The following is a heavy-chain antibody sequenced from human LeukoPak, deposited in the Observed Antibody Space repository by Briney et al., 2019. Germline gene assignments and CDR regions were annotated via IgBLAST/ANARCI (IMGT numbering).Heavy chain of an antibody. CDR2: ISSSSSYI. Sequence: PGGSLRLSCAASGFTFSSYSMNWVRQAPGKGLEWVSSISSSSSYIYYAGSVKGRFTISRDNAKNSLYLQMNSLRAEDTAVYYCARGDYSDSGTYYHDVFDIWGQGTMVTVSS. CDR3: ARGDYSDSGTYYHDVFDI. V-gene: IGHV3-21*04. CDR1: GFTFSSYS. J-gene: IGHJ3*02. D-gene: IGHD3-10*01.